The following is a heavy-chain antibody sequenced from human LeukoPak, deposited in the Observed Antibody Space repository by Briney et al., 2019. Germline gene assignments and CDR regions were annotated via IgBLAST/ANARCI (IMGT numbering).Heavy chain of an antibody. CDR1: GFTFDDYG. V-gene: IGHV3-20*01. Sequence: PGGSLRLSCAASGFTFDDYGMSWVRQAPGKGLEWVSGINWNGGSTGYADSVKGRFTISRDNAKNSLYLQMNSLRAEDTALYHCARVAAEDYYDSSGYSGIYYFDYWGQGTLVTVSS. CDR2: INWNGGST. D-gene: IGHD3-22*01. J-gene: IGHJ4*02. CDR3: ARVAAEDYYDSSGYSGIYYFDY.